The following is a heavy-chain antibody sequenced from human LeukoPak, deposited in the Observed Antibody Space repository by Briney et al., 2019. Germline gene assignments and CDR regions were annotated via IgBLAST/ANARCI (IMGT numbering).Heavy chain of an antibody. CDR1: GGSINITNY. D-gene: IGHD2/OR15-2a*01. J-gene: IGHJ4*02. Sequence: SETLSLTCGVSGGSINITNYWSWVRTAPGRRLEWIETISHSGTTNYTPSLRSRATLFLARDNNQFSLCLTSVTAAASAVYYCARENRPFCPFSYWGQGVLVTVAS. CDR2: ISHSGTT. CDR3: ARENRPFCPFSY. V-gene: IGHV4-4*02.